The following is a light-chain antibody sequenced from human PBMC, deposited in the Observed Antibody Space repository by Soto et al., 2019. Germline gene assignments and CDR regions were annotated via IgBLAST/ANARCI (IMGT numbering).Light chain of an antibody. Sequence: DIQMTQSPSSLSASVGDRVTITCLAIQSISIYLNWYQQKPGKAPKLLIYAASSLQRGVPSRFSGSGSGTDFTLTISSLQPEDFTTYYCQQSYSTPWTFGQGTKVEIK. CDR1: QSISIY. V-gene: IGKV1-39*01. CDR2: AAS. CDR3: QQSYSTPWT. J-gene: IGKJ1*01.